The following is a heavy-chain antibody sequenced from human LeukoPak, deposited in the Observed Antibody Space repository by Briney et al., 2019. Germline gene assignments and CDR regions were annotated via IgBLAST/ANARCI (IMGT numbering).Heavy chain of an antibody. CDR3: ARDRGDGYDYFWDY. V-gene: IGHV4-61*10. D-gene: IGHD5-12*01. Sequence: SETLSLTCIVSGDSINNDTYYWNWIRQPAGKGLEWIGRMYVSGSSNYNPSLKSRVTISVDTSKNQFSLKLSSVTAADTAVYYCARDRGDGYDYFWDYWGQGTLVTVSS. CDR1: GDSINNDTYY. CDR2: MYVSGSS. J-gene: IGHJ4*02.